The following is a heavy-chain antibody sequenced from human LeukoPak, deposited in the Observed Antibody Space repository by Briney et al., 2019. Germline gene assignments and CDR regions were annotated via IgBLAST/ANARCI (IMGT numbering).Heavy chain of an antibody. CDR1: GYTFTAYY. J-gene: IGHJ4*02. Sequence: ASVKVSCKASGYTFTAYYINWVRQAPGQGLEWMGWINPNSGGTNYAQKFQGRATMTRDTSISTAYMELSRLRSDDTAVYYCARDSIGIAAAGTVYWGQGTLVTVSS. CDR2: INPNSGGT. V-gene: IGHV1-2*02. CDR3: ARDSIGIAAAGTVY. D-gene: IGHD6-13*01.